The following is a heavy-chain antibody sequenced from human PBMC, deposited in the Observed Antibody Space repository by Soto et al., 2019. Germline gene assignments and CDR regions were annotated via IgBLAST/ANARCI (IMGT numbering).Heavy chain of an antibody. CDR2: IYTSGST. CDR3: AREGLDWSAEGMDV. D-gene: IGHD3-9*01. J-gene: IGHJ6*02. V-gene: IGHV4-4*07. Sequence: QVHLQESGPGLVKPSETLSLTCTVSGGSISSYYWSWIRQPVGRGLEWIGHIYTSGSTTYNPSLKKRVTMAVDTSKPQFSLRLSSVTAADTAVYYCAREGLDWSAEGMDVWGRGTTVTVSS. CDR1: GGSISSYY.